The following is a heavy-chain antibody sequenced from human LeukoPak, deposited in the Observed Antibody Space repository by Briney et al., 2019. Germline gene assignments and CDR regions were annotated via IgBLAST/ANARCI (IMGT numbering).Heavy chain of an antibody. CDR2: ISSSSSYI. V-gene: IGHV3-21*01. D-gene: IGHD6-19*01. J-gene: IGHJ3*02. CDR3: ARDYPYSSGWYRDAFDI. Sequence: GGSLRLSCAASGFTFSSYSMNWVRQAPGKGLEWVSSISSSSSYIYYADSVKGRFTISRDNAKNSLYLQMNSLRAGDTAVYYCARDYPYSSGWYRDAFDIWGQGTMVTVSS. CDR1: GFTFSSYS.